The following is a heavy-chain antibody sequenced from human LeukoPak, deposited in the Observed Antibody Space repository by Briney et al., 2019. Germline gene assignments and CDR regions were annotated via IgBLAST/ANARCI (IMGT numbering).Heavy chain of an antibody. D-gene: IGHD1-26*01. J-gene: IGHJ6*04. CDR1: GFTFSSYS. CDR2: ISSSSSTI. CDR3: ARDREEWELLMDV. Sequence: GGSLRLSCAASGFTFSSYSMNWVRQAPGKGLEWVSYISSSSSTIYYADSVKGRFTISRDNAKNSLYLQMNSLRAEDTAVYYCARDREEWELLMDVWGKGTTVTVSS. V-gene: IGHV3-48*04.